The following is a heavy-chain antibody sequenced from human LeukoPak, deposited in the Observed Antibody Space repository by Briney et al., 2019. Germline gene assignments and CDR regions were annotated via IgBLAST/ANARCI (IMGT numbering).Heavy chain of an antibody. Sequence: SETLSLTCAVYGGSFSGYYWSWIRQPPGKGLEWIGEINHSGSTNYNPSLKSRVTISVDTSKSHFSLKLSSVTAADTAVYYCARHGYNSGCYGDWGQGTLVTVSS. CDR1: GGSFSGYY. D-gene: IGHD6-19*01. CDR2: INHSGST. J-gene: IGHJ4*02. V-gene: IGHV4-34*01. CDR3: ARHGYNSGCYGD.